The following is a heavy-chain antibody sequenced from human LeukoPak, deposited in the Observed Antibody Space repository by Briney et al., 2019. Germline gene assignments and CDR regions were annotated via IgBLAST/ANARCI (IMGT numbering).Heavy chain of an antibody. CDR3: ARKPLSGGYGGTIDY. V-gene: IGHV3-74*01. Sequence: GGSLSLSCAASGFTFSAYWMHWVRQAPGQGLVWVSHINTDGSSTTYADSVKGRFTISRDNAKNTLYLRMNSLRAEDTAIYYCARKPLSGGYGGTIDYWGQGTLVTVSS. J-gene: IGHJ4*02. CDR2: INTDGSST. CDR1: GFTFSAYW. D-gene: IGHD5-12*01.